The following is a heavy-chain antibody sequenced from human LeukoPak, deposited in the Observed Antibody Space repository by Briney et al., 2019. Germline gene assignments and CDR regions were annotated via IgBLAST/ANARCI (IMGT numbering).Heavy chain of an antibody. CDR2: IYYSGST. D-gene: IGHD3-10*01. CDR3: ARGKEVITMLRGLKPGYYFDY. Sequence: PSETLSLTCTVSGSSISSSSYYWGWIRQPPGKGLEWIGSIYYSGSTYYNPSLKSRVTISVDTSKNQFSLKLNSVTAADTAVYYCARGKEVITMLRGLKPGYYFDYWGQGTLVTVSS. J-gene: IGHJ4*02. V-gene: IGHV4-39*07. CDR1: GSSISSSSYY.